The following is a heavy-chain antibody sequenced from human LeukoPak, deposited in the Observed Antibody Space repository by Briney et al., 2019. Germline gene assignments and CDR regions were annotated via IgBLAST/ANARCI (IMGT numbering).Heavy chain of an antibody. V-gene: IGHV3-7*03. CDR1: GFHFSNYW. Sequence: GGSLRLSCAASGFHFSNYWMNWVRQAPGDALEWVAYIRKDGGETYYVDSVKGRFTISRDNAKNSLYLQMNSLRAEDTAVYYCARHTSGQPFDYWGQGTLVTVSS. CDR2: IRKDGGET. D-gene: IGHD6-19*01. CDR3: ARHTSGQPFDY. J-gene: IGHJ4*02.